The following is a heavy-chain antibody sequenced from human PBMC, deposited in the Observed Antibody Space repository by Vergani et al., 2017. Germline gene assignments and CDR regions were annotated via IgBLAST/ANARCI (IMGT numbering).Heavy chain of an antibody. CDR2: ISYDGSNK. Sequence: QVQLVESGGGVVQPGRSLRLSCAASGLTFSSYGMHWVRQAPGKGLEWVAVISYDGSNKYYADSVKGRFTISRDNSKNTLYLQMNSLRAEDTAVYYCAKDGYSNYYYYGMDVWGQGTTVTVSS. J-gene: IGHJ6*02. V-gene: IGHV3-30*18. CDR3: AKDGYSNYYYYGMDV. D-gene: IGHD4-11*01. CDR1: GLTFSSYG.